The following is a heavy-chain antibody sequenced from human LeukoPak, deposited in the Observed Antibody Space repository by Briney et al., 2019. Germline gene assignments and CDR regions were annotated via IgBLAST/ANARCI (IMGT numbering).Heavy chain of an antibody. V-gene: IGHV3-48*01. CDR2: ISTTGTTM. Sequence: GGSLRLSCAAAGFTFSDYSRNWVRQAPGKGLEWISYISTTGTTMYYADSVKGRFTVSRDSAKNSLHLQMNTLRAEDTAVYYCARDGPQRYSGYFDYWGQGALVTVS. CDR3: ARDGPQRYSGYFDY. J-gene: IGHJ4*02. D-gene: IGHD5-12*01. CDR1: GFTFSDYS.